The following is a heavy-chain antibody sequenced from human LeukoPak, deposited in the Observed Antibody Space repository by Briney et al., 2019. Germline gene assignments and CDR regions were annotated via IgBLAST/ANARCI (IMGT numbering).Heavy chain of an antibody. CDR3: ARGGTGIAVAGTSDY. CDR1: GFTFSSYA. Sequence: GGSLRLSCAASGFTFSSYAMHWVRQAPGKGLEYVSAISSNGGSTYYANSVKGRFTISRDNSKNTLYLQMGSLRAEDVAVYYCARGGTGIAVAGTSDYWGQGTLVTVSS. CDR2: ISSNGGST. V-gene: IGHV3-64*01. J-gene: IGHJ4*02. D-gene: IGHD6-19*01.